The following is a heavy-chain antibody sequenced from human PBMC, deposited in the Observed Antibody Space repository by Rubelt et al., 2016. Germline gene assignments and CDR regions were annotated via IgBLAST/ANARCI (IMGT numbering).Heavy chain of an antibody. CDR2: INPNSGDT. CDR1: GYTFTGYY. V-gene: IGHV1-2*06. CDR3: ARDQQQLLYNWFDP. J-gene: IGHJ5*02. Sequence: GYTFTGYYMHWVRQAPGQGLEWMGRINPNSGDTNYAQKFQGRVTMTRDTSISTAYMELSRLISDDTAVYYCARDQQQLLYNWFDPWGQGTLVTVSS. D-gene: IGHD6-13*01.